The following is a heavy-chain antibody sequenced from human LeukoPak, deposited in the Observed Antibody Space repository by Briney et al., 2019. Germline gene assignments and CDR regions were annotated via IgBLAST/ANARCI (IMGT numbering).Heavy chain of an antibody. CDR1: GGSLSNHY. J-gene: IGHJ4*02. Sequence: PSETLSLTCTVSGGSLSNHYWSWIRQPPGKGLEWIGHIYDSGSTTYNPSLKSRVTMSVDTSKNQFSLNLSSVTAADTAVYYCARGRIGGPKAHFDYWGQGTLVTVSS. D-gene: IGHD3-16*01. CDR2: IYDSGST. CDR3: ARGRIGGPKAHFDY. V-gene: IGHV4-59*11.